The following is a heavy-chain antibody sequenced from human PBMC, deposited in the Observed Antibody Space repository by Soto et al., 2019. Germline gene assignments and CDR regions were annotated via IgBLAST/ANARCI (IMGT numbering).Heavy chain of an antibody. CDR3: ASSPIKLIVGATRLSFDY. CDR2: IIPIFGTA. D-gene: IGHD1-26*01. V-gene: IGHV1-69*01. J-gene: IGHJ4*02. CDR1: GGTFSSYA. Sequence: QVQLVQSGAEVKKPGSSVKVSCKASGGTFSSYAISWVRQAPGQGLEWMGGIIPIFGTANYAQKFQGRVTITADESTSTAYMELSSLRSEDTAVYYCASSPIKLIVGATRLSFDYWGQGTLVTVSS.